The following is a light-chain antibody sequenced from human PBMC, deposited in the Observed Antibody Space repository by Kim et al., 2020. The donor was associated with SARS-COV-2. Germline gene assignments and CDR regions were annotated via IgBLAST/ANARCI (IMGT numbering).Light chain of an antibody. CDR3: QQYGSSTWT. CDR2: GAS. V-gene: IGKV3-20*01. J-gene: IGKJ1*01. Sequence: ETVLTQSPGTLSLSPGDRATLSCRASQSVTSNSLAWYQQKPGQAPRLLISGASTRASGIPDRFTGIGSGTDLTLTISRLEPEDFAVYYCQQYGSSTWTFGHGTKVDIK. CDR1: QSVTSNS.